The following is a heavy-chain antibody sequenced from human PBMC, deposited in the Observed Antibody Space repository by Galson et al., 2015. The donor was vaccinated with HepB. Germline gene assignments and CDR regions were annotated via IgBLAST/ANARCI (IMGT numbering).Heavy chain of an antibody. V-gene: IGHV3-30*18. CDR3: AKRVAKGSSWYGATYYYYYYGMDV. CDR1: GFTFSSYG. CDR2: ISYDGSNK. Sequence: SLRLSCAASGFTFSSYGMHWVRQAPGKGLEWVAVISYDGSNKYYADYVKGRFTISRDNSKNTLYLQMNSLRAEDTAVYYCAKRVAKGSSWYGATYYYYYYGMDVWGQGTTVTVSS. D-gene: IGHD6-13*01. J-gene: IGHJ6*02.